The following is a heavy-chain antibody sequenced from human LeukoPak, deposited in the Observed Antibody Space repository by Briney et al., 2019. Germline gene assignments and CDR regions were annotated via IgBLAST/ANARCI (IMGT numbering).Heavy chain of an antibody. V-gene: IGHV3-11*04. Sequence: PGGSQRLSCAASGFTFSDYYMSWIRQAPGKGLKWVSYISSSGSTIYYADSVKGRFTISRDNAKNSLYLQMNSLRAEDTAVYYCARDNRGGYSYGSVDYWGQGTLVTVSS. D-gene: IGHD5-18*01. CDR1: GFTFSDYY. CDR2: ISSSGSTI. CDR3: ARDNRGGYSYGSVDY. J-gene: IGHJ4*02.